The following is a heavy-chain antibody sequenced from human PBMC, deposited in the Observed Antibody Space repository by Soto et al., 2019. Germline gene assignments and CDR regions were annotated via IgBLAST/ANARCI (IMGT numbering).Heavy chain of an antibody. J-gene: IGHJ4*02. CDR3: ARKRRITMVRGVMKVFDY. CDR1: GGSISSGGYY. V-gene: IGHV4-31*01. Sequence: QVQLQESGPGLVKPSQTLSLTCTVSGGSISSGGYYWSWIRQHPGKGLEWIGYIYYSGSTYYNPSLKSPVTISVDTSKNQFSVKLSSVTAADTAVYYCARKRRITMVRGVMKVFDYWGQGTLVTVSS. CDR2: IYYSGST. D-gene: IGHD3-10*01.